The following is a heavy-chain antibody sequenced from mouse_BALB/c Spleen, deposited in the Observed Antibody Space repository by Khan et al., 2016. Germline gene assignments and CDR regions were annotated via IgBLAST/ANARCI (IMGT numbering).Heavy chain of an antibody. CDR2: INPDSSTI. CDR1: GFDFSRYW. V-gene: IGHV4-1*02. CDR3: ASTFWYFDV. Sequence: EVKLLESGGGLVQPGGSLKLSCAASGFDFSRYWMSWVRQAPGKGIEWIGEINPDSSTINYTPSLKDKFIISRDNAKNTLYLQMRKVRSEDTALYYCASTFWYFDVWGAGTTVTGSS. J-gene: IGHJ1*01.